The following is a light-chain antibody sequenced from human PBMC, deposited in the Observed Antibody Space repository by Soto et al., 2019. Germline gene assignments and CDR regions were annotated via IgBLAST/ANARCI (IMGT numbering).Light chain of an antibody. CDR1: QSVSSN. J-gene: IGKJ4*01. Sequence: EIVMMQSPATLSVSPGERATLSCRASQSVSSNLAWYQQKPGQAPSLLIYDASTRATGIPARFSGSGSGTEFTLTISSLQSEDFAVYYCQQYNNWPLLTFGGGTKVEIK. V-gene: IGKV3D-15*01. CDR2: DAS. CDR3: QQYNNWPLLT.